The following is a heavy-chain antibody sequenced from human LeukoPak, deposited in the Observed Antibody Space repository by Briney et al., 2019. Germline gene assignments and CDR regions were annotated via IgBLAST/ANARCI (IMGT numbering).Heavy chain of an antibody. J-gene: IGHJ4*02. CDR3: ARTRHGYCSGGSCYSVSP. V-gene: IGHV4-34*01. Sequence: SETLSLTCAVYGGSFSGYYWSWIRQPPGKGLDCIGEINHSGSTNYNPSLKSRVTLSVDTSKNQFSLKLSSVTAADTAVYYCARTRHGYCSGGSCYSVSPWGQGTLVTVSS. CDR1: GGSFSGYY. CDR2: INHSGST. D-gene: IGHD2-15*01.